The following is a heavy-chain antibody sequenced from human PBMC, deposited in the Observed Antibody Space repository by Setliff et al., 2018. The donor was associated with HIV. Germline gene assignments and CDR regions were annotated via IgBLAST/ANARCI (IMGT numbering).Heavy chain of an antibody. Sequence: SETLSLTCTVSGGSISSYYWSWIQQPPGKGLEWIGYTYTSVTNYKPSLKSRATISVDTSKNQFSLRLNSVTAADTAVYYCARGATLLPGYSDRWEYFYMDVWGKGTTVTVSS. CDR3: ARGATLLPGYSDRWEYFYMDV. V-gene: IGHV4-4*09. CDR1: GGSISSYY. J-gene: IGHJ6*03. D-gene: IGHD5-12*01. CDR2: TYTSVT.